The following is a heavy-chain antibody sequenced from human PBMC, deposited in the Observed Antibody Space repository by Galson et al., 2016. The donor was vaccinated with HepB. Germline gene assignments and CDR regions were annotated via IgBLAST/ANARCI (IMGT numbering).Heavy chain of an antibody. Sequence: SLRLSCAASGFTFRSHAMSWVRQAPGRGLEWVSSITAGSTSTFYADSVKGRFTMSRDDAKNSLYLQMNSLRAEDTAVYYCAREGRGAYSNTIDPWGQGTLVTVSS. J-gene: IGHJ5*02. D-gene: IGHD3-16*01. V-gene: IGHV3-23*01. CDR1: GFTFRSHA. CDR2: ITAGSTST. CDR3: AREGRGAYSNTIDP.